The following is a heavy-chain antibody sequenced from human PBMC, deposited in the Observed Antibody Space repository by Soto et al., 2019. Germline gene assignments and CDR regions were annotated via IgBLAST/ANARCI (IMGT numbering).Heavy chain of an antibody. CDR3: ASIAAPGTTHFDF. CDR2: IYYSGNT. D-gene: IGHD6-13*01. CDR1: GGSFSSYY. V-gene: IGHV4-59*04. J-gene: IGHJ4*02. Sequence: PSETLSLTCAVYGGSFSSYYWGWIRQSPGKGLEWIGNIYYSGNTFYNPSLKSRVTISVDTSKNQFYLHLSSVTAADTAIFYCASIAAPGTTHFDFWGQGTLVTVSS.